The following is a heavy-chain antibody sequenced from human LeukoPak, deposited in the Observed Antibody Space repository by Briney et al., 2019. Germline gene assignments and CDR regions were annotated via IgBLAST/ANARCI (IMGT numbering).Heavy chain of an antibody. V-gene: IGHV4-59*01. J-gene: IGHJ4*02. Sequence: PSETLSLTCTLSGGSIGRYYGSWIRQPPGEGLEWIGYIYYRGSTNYNPSLKSRVTISVDTSKHQFSLKLSSVTAAHTAVYYCAREFLEYSSGWPYYFDYWGQGTLVTVSS. CDR2: IYYRGST. CDR3: AREFLEYSSGWPYYFDY. D-gene: IGHD6-19*01. CDR1: GGSIGRYY.